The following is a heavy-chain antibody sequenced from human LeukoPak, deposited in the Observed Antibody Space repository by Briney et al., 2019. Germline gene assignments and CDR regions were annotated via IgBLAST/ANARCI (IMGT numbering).Heavy chain of an antibody. V-gene: IGHV3-30*02. CDR1: GFTFSSYG. CDR2: IRYDGSNQ. J-gene: IGHJ4*02. D-gene: IGHD1-26*01. Sequence: AGGSLRLSCAASGFTFSSYGMHWVRQAPGKGLEWVAFIRYDGSNQYYPDFVKGRFTISRDNSKNTLYLQMNSLRTEDTAVYYCASGWEDSGSYWNFDYWGQGTLVTVSS. CDR3: ASGWEDSGSYWNFDY.